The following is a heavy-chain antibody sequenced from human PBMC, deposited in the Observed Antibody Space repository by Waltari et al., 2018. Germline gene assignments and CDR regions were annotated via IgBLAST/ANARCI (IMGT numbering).Heavy chain of an antibody. V-gene: IGHV3-21*01. CDR3: ARGGWGFYLDL. CDR2: VSSNGAYI. CDR1: GFSFSTYN. D-gene: IGHD7-27*01. Sequence: EVQLMESGGGLVKPGGSLRLSCAASGFSFSTYNMNWVRQAPGKGMEWVSSVSSNGAYIHYADSVRCRFTISRDNAKTSLYLQMNGLRDEDTAVYYCARGGWGFYLDLWGQGALVTVSS. J-gene: IGHJ5*02.